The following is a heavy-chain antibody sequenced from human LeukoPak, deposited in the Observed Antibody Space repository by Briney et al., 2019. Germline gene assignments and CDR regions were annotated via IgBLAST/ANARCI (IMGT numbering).Heavy chain of an antibody. D-gene: IGHD1-7*01. J-gene: IGHJ4*02. Sequence: SETLSLTCTASGGSVNSGDYYWNWIRQPPGKGLEWIGYIHHTGKNWYNPPLQSRVTLSVDTSKSEFSLRLNSVTAADTAVYYCAKWHEKLLAFDSWGQGTLVTVSS. CDR1: GGSVNSGDYY. CDR3: AKWHEKLLAFDS. V-gene: IGHV4-61*08. CDR2: IHHTGKN.